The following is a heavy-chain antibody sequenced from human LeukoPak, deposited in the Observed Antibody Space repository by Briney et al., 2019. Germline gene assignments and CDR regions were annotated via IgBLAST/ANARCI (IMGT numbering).Heavy chain of an antibody. V-gene: IGHV1-69*05. CDR2: IIPIFGTA. CDR3: ARDGDSSGYWFDP. J-gene: IGHJ5*02. CDR1: GGTFGSYA. Sequence: SVKVSCKASGGTFGSYAISWVRQAPGQGLEWMGGIIPIFGTANYAQKFQGRVTITTDESTSTAYMELSSLRSEDTAVYYCARDGDSSGYWFDPWGQGTLVTVSS. D-gene: IGHD6-19*01.